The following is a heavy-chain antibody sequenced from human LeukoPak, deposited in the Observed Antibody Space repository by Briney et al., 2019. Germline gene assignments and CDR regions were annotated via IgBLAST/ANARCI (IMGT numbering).Heavy chain of an antibody. CDR1: GYTFSNYN. CDR3: ARAPYATYCSGGSCYSYYYYMDV. J-gene: IGHJ6*03. CDR2: INPTGGST. D-gene: IGHD2-15*01. Sequence: ASVKVSCKASGYTFSNYNVHWVRQAPGQGLEWMGIINPTGGSTNYAQKFQGRVTMTRDMSTTTVYMDLSSLKSEDTAVYYCARAPYATYCSGGSCYSYYYYMDVWGKGTTVTVSS. V-gene: IGHV1-46*01.